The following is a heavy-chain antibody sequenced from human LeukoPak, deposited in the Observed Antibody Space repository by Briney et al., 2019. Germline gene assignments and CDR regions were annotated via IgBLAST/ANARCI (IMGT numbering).Heavy chain of an antibody. J-gene: IGHJ6*02. CDR3: ARDASRYYGSGSYYPKYYYYGMDV. D-gene: IGHD3-10*01. Sequence: ASVKVSCKASGYTFTGYYMHWVRQAPGQGLEWMGWINPNSGGTNYAQKFRGRVTMTRDTSIGTAYMELSRLRSDDTAVYYCARDASRYYGSGSYYPKYYYYGMDVWGQGTTVTVSS. V-gene: IGHV1-2*02. CDR2: INPNSGGT. CDR1: GYTFTGYY.